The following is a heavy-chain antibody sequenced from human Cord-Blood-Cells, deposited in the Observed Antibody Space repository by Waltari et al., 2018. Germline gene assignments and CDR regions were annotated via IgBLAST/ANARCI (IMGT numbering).Heavy chain of an antibody. CDR1: GFTFSIYT. CDR3: ARYPSWYDAFDI. CDR2: ISYDGSNK. J-gene: IGHJ3*02. V-gene: IGHV3-30*04. Sequence: QVPLVASGGGVVQPGRSLRLSCAASGFTFSIYTMHWVRQAPGKGLGWVAVISYDGSNKYYADSVKGRFTISRDNSKNTLYLQMNSLRAEDTAVYYCARYPSWYDAFDIWGQGTMVTVSS. D-gene: IGHD6-13*01.